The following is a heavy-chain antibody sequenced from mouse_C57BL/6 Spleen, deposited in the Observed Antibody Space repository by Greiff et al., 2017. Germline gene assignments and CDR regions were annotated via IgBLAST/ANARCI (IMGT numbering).Heavy chain of an antibody. CDR3: AKNYYYGSSDGVAY. D-gene: IGHD1-1*01. CDR2: IWRGGST. V-gene: IGHV2-5*01. J-gene: IGHJ3*01. Sequence: VMLVESGPGLVQPSQSLSITCTVSGFSLTSYGVHWVRQSPGKGLEWLGVIWRGGSTDYTAAFMSRLSITKDNSKSQVFFKMNSLQADDTAIYYCAKNYYYGSSDGVAYWGQGTLVTVSA. CDR1: GFSLTSYG.